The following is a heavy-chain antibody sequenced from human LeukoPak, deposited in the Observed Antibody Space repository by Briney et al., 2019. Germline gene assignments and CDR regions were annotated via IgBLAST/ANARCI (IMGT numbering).Heavy chain of an antibody. J-gene: IGHJ6*04. Sequence: GGSLRLSCAASGFTFTNYAMSWVRQAPGKGLEWVSAMSGSGYSTYYADSVKGRFTISRDNSKNTLYLQMNSLRAEDTAIYYCAELGITMIGGVWGKGTTVTISS. CDR1: GFTFTNYA. CDR2: MSGSGYST. V-gene: IGHV3-23*01. CDR3: AELGITMIGGV. D-gene: IGHD3-10*02.